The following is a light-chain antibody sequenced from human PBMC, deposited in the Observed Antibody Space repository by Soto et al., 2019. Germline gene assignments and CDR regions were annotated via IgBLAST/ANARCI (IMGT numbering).Light chain of an antibody. CDR3: QQSYSTPFT. J-gene: IGKJ3*01. V-gene: IGKV1-39*01. CDR2: AAS. CDR1: QSISSY. Sequence: DIQMTQSPSSLSASVGDRVTITCRASQSISSYLNWYQQKPGKAPKLLIYAASSLQSGVPSRFSGSGSWTDFTLTISSLQPEHFATYYCQQSYSTPFTFGPGTKVEIK.